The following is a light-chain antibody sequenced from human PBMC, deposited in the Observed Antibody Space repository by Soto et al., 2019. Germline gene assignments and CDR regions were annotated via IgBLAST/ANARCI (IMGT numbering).Light chain of an antibody. CDR2: GAS. CDR1: QSVSSN. Sequence: EILMTQSPATLSVSPGERATLSCRASQSVSSNLAWYQQKPGQAPRLLIYGASTGATGIPARFSGSGSGTEFTLTISSLQSEDFAVYYCQQYNNWPPGAFGQGTRLEI. V-gene: IGKV3-15*01. J-gene: IGKJ5*01. CDR3: QQYNNWPPGA.